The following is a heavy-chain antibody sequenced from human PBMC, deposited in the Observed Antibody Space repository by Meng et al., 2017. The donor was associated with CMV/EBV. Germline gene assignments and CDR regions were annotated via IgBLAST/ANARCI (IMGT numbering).Heavy chain of an antibody. CDR2: INAGNGNK. D-gene: IGHD2-2*02. V-gene: IGHV1-3*01. CDR3: ARTRTYCASTSCYTGGYYFDY. Sequence: IRGVRQAPGQRREWRGGINAGNGNKKSAQKFQGRLTITRDSAASTVYMELSSVRFEDTAVYYCARTRTYCASTSCYTGGYYFDYWGQGTLVTVSS. J-gene: IGHJ4*02.